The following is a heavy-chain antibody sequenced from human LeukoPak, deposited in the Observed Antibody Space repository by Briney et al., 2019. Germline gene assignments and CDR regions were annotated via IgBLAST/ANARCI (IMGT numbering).Heavy chain of an antibody. CDR3: ARDPPQPGITAAGYFDL. V-gene: IGHV4-59*01. J-gene: IGHJ2*01. D-gene: IGHD6-13*01. CDR1: GDSISSYS. CDR2: VYYSGST. Sequence: SETLSLTCTASGDSISSYSWSWIRQPPGKGLEWIGYVYYSGSTNYNPSLKSRVTISADTSKNQFSLKVRSVTAADTAVYYCARDPPQPGITAAGYFDLWGRGTLVTVSS.